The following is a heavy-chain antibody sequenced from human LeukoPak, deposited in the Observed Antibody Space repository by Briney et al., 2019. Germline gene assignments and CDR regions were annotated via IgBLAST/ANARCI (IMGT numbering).Heavy chain of an antibody. CDR1: GFTFSTYW. Sequence: GGSLRLSCAASGFTFSTYWMSWVRQAPGEGLEWVANIKEDGSEIYYVDSVKGRFTISRDNAKNSLYLQMNSLRAEDTAVYYCARDRGIAVDGTVGWFDPWGQGTRVTVSS. CDR2: IKEDGSEI. J-gene: IGHJ5*02. CDR3: ARDRGIAVDGTVGWFDP. V-gene: IGHV3-7*01. D-gene: IGHD6-19*01.